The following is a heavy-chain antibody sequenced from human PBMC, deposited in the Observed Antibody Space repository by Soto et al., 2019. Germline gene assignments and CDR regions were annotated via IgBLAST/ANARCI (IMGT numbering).Heavy chain of an antibody. J-gene: IGHJ4*02. CDR2: IYSAGST. CDR3: ASAREPEYSSAIFCCI. D-gene: IGHD5-18*01. V-gene: IGHV3-53*01. Sequence: RLSCAASGLTVSSSYLSWGRQAQGKGLQWVSVIYSAGSTSYANSVKGRFTISRDIFTNMVYLQMSSRTDEDTAVYYCASAREPEYSSAIFCCIWGRGSRFTVSS. CDR1: GLTVSSSY.